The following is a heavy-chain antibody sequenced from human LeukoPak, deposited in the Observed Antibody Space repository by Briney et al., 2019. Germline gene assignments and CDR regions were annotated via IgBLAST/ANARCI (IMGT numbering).Heavy chain of an antibody. Sequence: GGSLRLACAASGFTFSSYAMDWVRQAPGKGLEWVPAISGSGGSTYYADYVKGRFTISRDNSKNTLYLQMNSLRAEDTAVYYCAKSGGWSPFDYWGQGTLVTVSS. CDR3: AKSGGWSPFDY. D-gene: IGHD6-19*01. J-gene: IGHJ4*02. V-gene: IGHV3-23*01. CDR2: ISGSGGST. CDR1: GFTFSSYA.